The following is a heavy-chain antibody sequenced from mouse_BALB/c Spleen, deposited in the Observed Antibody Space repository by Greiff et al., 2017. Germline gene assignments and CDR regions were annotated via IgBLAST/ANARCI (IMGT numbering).Heavy chain of an antibody. J-gene: IGHJ4*01. CDR3: ARHGTTVVAYYYAMDY. D-gene: IGHD1-1*01. Sequence: EVKLVESGGGLVKPGGSLKLSCAASGFTFSSYAMSWVRQTPEKRLEWVATISSGGSYTYYPDSVKGRFTISRDNAKNTLYLQMSSLRSEDTAMYYCARHGTTVVAYYYAMDYWGQGTSVTVSA. CDR1: GFTFSSYA. V-gene: IGHV5-9-3*01. CDR2: ISSGGSYT.